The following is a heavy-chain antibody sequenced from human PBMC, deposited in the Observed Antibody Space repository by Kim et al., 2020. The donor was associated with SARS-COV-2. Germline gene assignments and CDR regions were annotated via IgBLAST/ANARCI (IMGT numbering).Heavy chain of an antibody. J-gene: IGHJ5*02. Sequence: PSFQGHVTISADKSISTAYLQWSSLKASDTAMYYCARRAGAIRPTDWFDPWGQGTLVTVSS. CDR3: ARRAGAIRPTDWFDP. D-gene: IGHD3-10*01. V-gene: IGHV5-10-1*01.